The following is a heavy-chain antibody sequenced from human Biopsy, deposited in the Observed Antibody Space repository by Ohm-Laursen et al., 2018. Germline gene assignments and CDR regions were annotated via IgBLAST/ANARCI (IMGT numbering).Heavy chain of an antibody. Sequence: SLRLSCTAPGFTFSAYSIVWVRQAPGKGLEWVSAISSRTTSEYYADSVKGRVTISRDNADNSVSLQMSNLRLDDAAVYYCARWYGDLFYYYNGMDVWGQGTTVTVSS. J-gene: IGHJ6*02. CDR1: GFTFSAYS. CDR3: ARWYGDLFYYYNGMDV. V-gene: IGHV3-21*01. D-gene: IGHD3-10*01. CDR2: ISSRTTSE.